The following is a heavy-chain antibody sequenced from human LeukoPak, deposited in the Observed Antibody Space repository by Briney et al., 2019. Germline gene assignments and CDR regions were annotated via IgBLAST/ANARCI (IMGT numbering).Heavy chain of an antibody. CDR3: VRDYQFIQEV. V-gene: IGHV3-74*01. CDR2: ISTDGKST. D-gene: IGHD2-2*01. Sequence: GGSLRLPCVASGFTFSNYWMLWVRQAPGKGLMWVSLISTDGKSTRYAESVKGRFTISRDNAKNALYLQMDTLRVEDTALYFCVRDYQFIQEVWGQGTTVTVSS. J-gene: IGHJ6*02. CDR1: GFTFSNYW.